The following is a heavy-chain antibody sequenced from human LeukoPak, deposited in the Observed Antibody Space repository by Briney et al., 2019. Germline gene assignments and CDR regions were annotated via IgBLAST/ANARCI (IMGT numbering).Heavy chain of an antibody. CDR1: GFTFGDYA. J-gene: IGHJ4*02. Sequence: PGGSLRLSCTASGFTFGDYAMNWVRQAPGKGLEWVGRIKSKTDGGTTDYAAPVKGRFTISRDDSKNTLYLQMNSLKTEDTAVYYCTREAVTANGYFDYWGQGTLVTVSS. V-gene: IGHV3-15*01. D-gene: IGHD2-21*02. CDR2: IKSKTDGGTT. CDR3: TREAVTANGYFDY.